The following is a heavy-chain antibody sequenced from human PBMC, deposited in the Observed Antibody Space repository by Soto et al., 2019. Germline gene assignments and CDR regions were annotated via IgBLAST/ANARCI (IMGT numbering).Heavy chain of an antibody. Sequence: GGSLRLSCAASGFTFSSYGMHWVRQAPGKGLEWVAVIWYDGSNKYYADSVKGRFTISRDNSKNTLYLQMNSLRAEDTAVYYCARSGMVLYYYGMDVWGQGTTVTVSS. J-gene: IGHJ6*02. V-gene: IGHV3-33*01. D-gene: IGHD2-8*01. CDR3: ARSGMVLYYYGMDV. CDR2: IWYDGSNK. CDR1: GFTFSSYG.